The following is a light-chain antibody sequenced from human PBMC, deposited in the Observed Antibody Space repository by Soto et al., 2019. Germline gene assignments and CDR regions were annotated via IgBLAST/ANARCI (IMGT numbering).Light chain of an antibody. CDR1: SSDVGGYNY. Sequence: QSALTQPASVSGSPGQSITISCTGTSSDVGGYNYVSWYQQHPGKAPKLMISDVSNRPSGVSNRFSGSKSGNTASLTISGLQAEDEADYYCSSYTSSSTLMVFGGGTTLTVL. V-gene: IGLV2-14*01. J-gene: IGLJ2*01. CDR3: SSYTSSSTLMV. CDR2: DVS.